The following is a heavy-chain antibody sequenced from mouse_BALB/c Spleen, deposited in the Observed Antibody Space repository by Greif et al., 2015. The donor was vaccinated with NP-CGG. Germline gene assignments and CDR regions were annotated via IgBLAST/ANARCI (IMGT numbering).Heavy chain of an antibody. CDR2: ISSGGSYT. V-gene: IGHV5-6*01. J-gene: IGHJ1*01. Sequence: EVMLVESGGDLVKPGGSLKLSCAASGFTFSSYGMSWVRQTPDKRLEWVATISSGGSYTYYPDSVKGRFTISRDNAKNTLYLQMSSLKSEDTAMYYCARQEYGNYGWYFDVWGAGTTVTVSS. CDR3: ARQEYGNYGWYFDV. D-gene: IGHD2-10*02. CDR1: GFTFSSYG.